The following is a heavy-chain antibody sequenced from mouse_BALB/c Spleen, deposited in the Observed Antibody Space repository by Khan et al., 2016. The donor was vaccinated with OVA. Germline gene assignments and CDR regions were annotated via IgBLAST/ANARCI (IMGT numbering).Heavy chain of an antibody. Sequence: QVQLQQPGTELVRPGTSVKLSCKASGYTFTNYWMNWIKQRPEQGLEWIGRIDPYDSENHYNQKFKDKAILTVDKSSNTPYLQLSRLKSEDSAGYYCARCAFAYWGQGTLVTVSA. CDR1: GYTFTNYW. CDR2: IDPYDSEN. CDR3: ARCAFAY. J-gene: IGHJ3*01. V-gene: IGHV1-52*01.